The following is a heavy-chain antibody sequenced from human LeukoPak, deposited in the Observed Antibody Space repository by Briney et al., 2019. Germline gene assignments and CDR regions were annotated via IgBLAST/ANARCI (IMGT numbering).Heavy chain of an antibody. V-gene: IGHV3-21*01. CDR3: ARGVYSSSWSDY. D-gene: IGHD6-13*01. Sequence: GGSLRLSCAASGFTFSSYSMNWVRQAPGKGLEWVSSISSSSSYIYYADSVKGRFTTSRDNAKNSLYLQMNSLRAEDTAVYYCARGVYSSSWSDYWGQGTLVTVSS. CDR1: GFTFSSYS. CDR2: ISSSSSYI. J-gene: IGHJ4*02.